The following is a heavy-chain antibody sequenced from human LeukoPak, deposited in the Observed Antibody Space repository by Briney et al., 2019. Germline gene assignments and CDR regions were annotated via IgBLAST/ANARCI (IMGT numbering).Heavy chain of an antibody. V-gene: IGHV3-53*01. Sequence: PGGALSLSCAASGFPISSKFMSGVRQAPGKGREGVSGIYSGGSTYYADSVKGRFTISRDNSKNTLYLQMNSLRAEDTAVYYCAKVFVSGYYVSYFDYWGQGTLVTVSS. CDR2: IYSGGST. CDR1: GFPISSKF. CDR3: AKVFVSGYYVSYFDY. J-gene: IGHJ4*02. D-gene: IGHD3-3*01.